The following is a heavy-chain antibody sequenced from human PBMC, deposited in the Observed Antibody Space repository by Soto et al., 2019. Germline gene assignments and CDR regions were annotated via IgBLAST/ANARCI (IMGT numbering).Heavy chain of an antibody. D-gene: IGHD3-3*01. CDR1: GFTFSNAW. CDR3: TTETYYDFWSGYYTETRDAFDI. Sequence: GGSLRLSCAASGFTFSNAWMSWVRQAPGKGLEWVGRIKSKTDGGTTDYAAPVKGRFTISRDDSKNTLYLQMNSLKTEDTAVYYCTTETYYDFWSGYYTETRDAFDIWGQGTMVTVSS. V-gene: IGHV3-15*01. CDR2: IKSKTDGGTT. J-gene: IGHJ3*02.